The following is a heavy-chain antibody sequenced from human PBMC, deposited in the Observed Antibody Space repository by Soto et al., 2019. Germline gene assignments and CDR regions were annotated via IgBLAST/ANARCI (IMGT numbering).Heavy chain of an antibody. CDR2: MYHNGNT. J-gene: IGHJ3*02. CDR1: GHSISGGYY. CDR3: ARGADIMATTGDAFDI. Sequence: SETLSLTCAVSGHSISGGYYWGWIRQPPGKGLEWIGNMYHNGNTYYNPSLKSRVTISLRTSKNQFSLKLSSVTAADTAVYYCARGADIMATTGDAFDIWGQGTMVTVSS. V-gene: IGHV4-38-2*01. D-gene: IGHD5-12*01.